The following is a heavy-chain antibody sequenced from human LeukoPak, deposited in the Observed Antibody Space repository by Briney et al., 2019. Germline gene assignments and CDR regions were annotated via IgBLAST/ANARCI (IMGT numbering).Heavy chain of an antibody. J-gene: IGHJ1*01. CDR3: ARDQVNSSSWLQH. Sequence: ASVKVSCKASGYTFTNHYIHWVRQAPGQGLEWMGIINPSGGSTSYAQKFQGRVTMTRDMSTSTVYMELSSLRSEDTAVYYCARDQVNSSSWLQHWGQGTLVTVSS. CDR2: INPSGGST. D-gene: IGHD6-13*01. V-gene: IGHV1-46*01. CDR1: GYTFTNHY.